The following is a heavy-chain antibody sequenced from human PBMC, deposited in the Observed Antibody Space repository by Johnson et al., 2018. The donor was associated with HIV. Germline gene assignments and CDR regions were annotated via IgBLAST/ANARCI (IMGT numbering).Heavy chain of an antibody. CDR2: IKQDDSEK. CDR1: GFNFDDYG. J-gene: IGHJ3*02. Sequence: VQLMESGGGVVQPGRSLRLSCAASGFNFDDYGMSWVRQAPGKGLEWVANIKQDDSEKYYVDSVKDRFTISRDNAKNSLYLQMNSLRAEDTAVYYCARGAEWELLPNDAFDIWGQGTMVTVSS. V-gene: IGHV3-7*01. CDR3: ARGAEWELLPNDAFDI. D-gene: IGHD1-26*01.